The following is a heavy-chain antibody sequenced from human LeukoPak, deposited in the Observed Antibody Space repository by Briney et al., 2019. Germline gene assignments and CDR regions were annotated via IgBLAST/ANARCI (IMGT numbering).Heavy chain of an antibody. CDR3: ARDIDGGGYLTAFDY. CDR2: FNPRGGST. D-gene: IGHD3-22*01. V-gene: IGHV1-46*01. J-gene: IGHJ4*02. CDR1: GYIFSRYN. Sequence: ASVKVSCKPSGYIFSRYNIHWVRQAPGQGLEWMGTFNPRGGSTSYTQKFQGRVTLTGDTSTSTVYMEVSSLRPEDTAVYYCARDIDGGGYLTAFDYWGQGTLVTVSS.